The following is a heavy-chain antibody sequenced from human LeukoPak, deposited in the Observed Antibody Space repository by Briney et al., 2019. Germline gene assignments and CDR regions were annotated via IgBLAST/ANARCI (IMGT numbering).Heavy chain of an antibody. D-gene: IGHD2-15*01. CDR1: GFTFTSYL. V-gene: IGHV3-7*05. Sequence: PGGSLRLSCAASGFTFTSYLMTWVRQAPGRGLEWVARIKEDGSDIYYVDSVKGRFTISRDNAKRSLYLQMKSLRAEDTAVYYCAREWWYLDYWGQGTLVTVSS. CDR3: AREWWYLDY. CDR2: IKEDGSDI. J-gene: IGHJ4*02.